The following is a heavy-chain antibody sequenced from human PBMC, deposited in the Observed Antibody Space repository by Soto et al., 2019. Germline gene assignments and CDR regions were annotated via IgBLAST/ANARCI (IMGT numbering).Heavy chain of an antibody. J-gene: IGHJ6*02. CDR2: ISGSGGSA. D-gene: IGHD1-7*01. CDR1: GFTFSSYA. V-gene: IGHV3-23*01. CDR3: AQNSLRYYALDV. Sequence: PVGSLRLSCAASGFTFSSYARSWVRQAPGKGLEWVSAISGSGGSAYYADSVKGRFTISRDNSKNTLYLQMNSLRAEDTAVYYCAQNSLRYYALDVWGQGTTVIVSS.